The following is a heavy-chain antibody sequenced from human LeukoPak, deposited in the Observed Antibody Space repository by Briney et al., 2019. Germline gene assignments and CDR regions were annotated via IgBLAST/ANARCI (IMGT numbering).Heavy chain of an antibody. Sequence: GGSLRLSCAASGFTFSSPAMSWVRQVPGKGLEWVSGISASGGSTSYADSVKGRFTISRDNSKNTLYLQMNSLRAEDTAVYYCASHQLTFDYWGQGTLVTVSS. J-gene: IGHJ4*02. CDR3: ASHQLTFDY. D-gene: IGHD2-2*01. CDR2: ISASGGST. CDR1: GFTFSSPA. V-gene: IGHV3-23*01.